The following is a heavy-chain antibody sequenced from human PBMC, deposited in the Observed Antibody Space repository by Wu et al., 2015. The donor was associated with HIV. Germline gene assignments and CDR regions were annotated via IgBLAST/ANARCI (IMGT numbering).Heavy chain of an antibody. CDR3: ARAEGTTGTTRDAMDV. CDR1: GYTFTGYY. V-gene: IGHV1-2*02. J-gene: IGHJ6*02. Sequence: QVQLVQSGAEVKKPGASVKVSCKASGYTFTGYYMHWVRQAPGQGLEWMGWINLNSGGTNYAQKFQGRVTMTRDTSISTAYMELSRVRSDDTAVYYCARAEGTTGTTRDAMDVWGQGTTVTVSS. D-gene: IGHD1-1*01. CDR2: INLNSGGT.